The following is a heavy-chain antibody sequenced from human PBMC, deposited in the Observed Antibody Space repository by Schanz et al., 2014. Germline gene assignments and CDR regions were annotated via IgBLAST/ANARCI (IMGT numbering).Heavy chain of an antibody. CDR1: GFTFSDYY. V-gene: IGHV3-30-3*01. Sequence: PVGSLRLSCAASGFTFSDYYMSWIRQAPGKGLEWVAVISYDGSNKYYADSVKGRFTISRDNSKNTLYLQMNTLRAEDTAVYYCARDRGYCSGGSCLTFDYWGQGTLVTVSS. CDR3: ARDRGYCSGGSCLTFDY. J-gene: IGHJ4*02. CDR2: ISYDGSNK. D-gene: IGHD2-15*01.